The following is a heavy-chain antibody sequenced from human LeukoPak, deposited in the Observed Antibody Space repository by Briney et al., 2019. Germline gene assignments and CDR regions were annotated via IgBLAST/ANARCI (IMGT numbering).Heavy chain of an antibody. J-gene: IGHJ4*02. CDR1: GGSISSSGYD. CDR2: ISYSGIS. D-gene: IGHD3-22*01. V-gene: IGHV4-39*01. CDR3: ARRVYRGPGDRSGYYGPYFDY. Sequence: SETLSLTCTVSGGSISSSGYDWDWIRQPPGRGLEWIGSISYSGISYNSPSLKSRVTISVDTSKNQFSLKLSSVTSADTAVYYCARRVYRGPGDRSGYYGPYFDYWGQGTLVTVSS.